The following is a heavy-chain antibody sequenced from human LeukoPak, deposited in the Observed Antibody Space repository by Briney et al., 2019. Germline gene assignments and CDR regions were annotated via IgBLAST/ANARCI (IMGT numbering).Heavy chain of an antibody. CDR3: ARDNQDYGDYDWFDP. Sequence: PSGTLSLTCAVSGGSISSSNWWSWVRQPPGKGLEGIGEIYHSGSTNYNPSLKSRVTISVDKSKNQFSLKLSSVTAADTAVYYCARDNQDYGDYDWFDPWGQGTLVTVSS. CDR2: IYHSGST. CDR1: GGSISSSNW. J-gene: IGHJ5*02. D-gene: IGHD4-17*01. V-gene: IGHV4-4*02.